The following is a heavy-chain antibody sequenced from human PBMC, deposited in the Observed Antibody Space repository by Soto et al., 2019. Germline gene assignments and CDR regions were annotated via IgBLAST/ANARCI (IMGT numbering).Heavy chain of an antibody. CDR1: GGTFSSYA. Sequence: ASVKVSCKASGGTFSSYAISWVRQAPGHGLEWMGGIIPIFGTANYAQKFQGRVTITADESTSTAYMELSSLRSEDTAVYYCARESQGYYDFWSGYSHDAFDIWGQGTMVTVSS. CDR3: ARESQGYYDFWSGYSHDAFDI. J-gene: IGHJ3*02. V-gene: IGHV1-69*13. CDR2: IIPIFGTA. D-gene: IGHD3-3*01.